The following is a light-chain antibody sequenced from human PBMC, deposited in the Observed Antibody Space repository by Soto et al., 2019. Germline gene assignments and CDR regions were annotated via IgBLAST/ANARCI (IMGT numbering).Light chain of an antibody. CDR1: QSVRNN. CDR2: DAS. J-gene: IGKJ4*01. V-gene: IGKV3-20*01. CDR3: QQFSSYPLT. Sequence: EIVLTQSPGTLSVSPGERATLSCRASQSVRNNLAWYQQKPGQAPRLLIYDASSRATGIPDRFSGGGSGTDFTLTISRLEPEDFAVYYCQQFSSYPLTFGGGTKV.